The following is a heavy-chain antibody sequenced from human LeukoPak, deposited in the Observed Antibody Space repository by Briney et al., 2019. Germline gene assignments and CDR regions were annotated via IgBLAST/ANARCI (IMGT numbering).Heavy chain of an antibody. CDR1: GFNFSNYW. V-gene: IGHV3-7*01. D-gene: IGHD3-10*01. Sequence: GGSLRLSCAASGFNFSNYWMNWVRQAPGKGLEWVANIKQDGSEKYYVDSVKGRFTISRDNAKNSLYLQMNSLRAEDTAVYYCAREWMWFGEFTANYYYYYMDVWGKGTTVTISS. J-gene: IGHJ6*03. CDR2: IKQDGSEK. CDR3: AREWMWFGEFTANYYYYYMDV.